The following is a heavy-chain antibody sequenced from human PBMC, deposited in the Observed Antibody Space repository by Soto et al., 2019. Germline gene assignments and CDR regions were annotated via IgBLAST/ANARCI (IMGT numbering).Heavy chain of an antibody. CDR2: IYWDDDK. D-gene: IGHD4-17*01. J-gene: IGHJ4*02. CDR1: GFSLTSRPVG. V-gene: IGHV2-5*02. CDR3: AHIRDYGASWNEVVFDY. Sequence: QITLKESGPTLVKPTQTLTLTCTFSGFSLTSRPVGVGWVRQPPGKALEWLAFIYWDDDKRYSPFLRSTLIVTNDASKNLVVLPLTNMDPVDAATYYCAHIRDYGASWNEVVFDYWGQVILVTVSS.